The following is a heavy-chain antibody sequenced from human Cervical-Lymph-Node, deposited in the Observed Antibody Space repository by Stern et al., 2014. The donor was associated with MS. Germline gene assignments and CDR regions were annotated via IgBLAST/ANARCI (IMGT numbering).Heavy chain of an antibody. V-gene: IGHV3-21*01. Sequence: EMQLVESGGGLVKPGGSLRLSCAASGSTFSSYTMNWVRQAPGKGLEWVSSITSSSSYIYYADSVKGRFTISRDNVKNSLYLQMNSLRAEDTAVYYCARAMNSAVPYDYWGQGTLVTVSS. J-gene: IGHJ4*02. D-gene: IGHD6-13*01. CDR1: GSTFSSYT. CDR2: ITSSSSYI. CDR3: ARAMNSAVPYDY.